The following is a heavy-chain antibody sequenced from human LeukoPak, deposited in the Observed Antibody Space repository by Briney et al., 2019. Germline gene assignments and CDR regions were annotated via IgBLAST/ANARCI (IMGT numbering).Heavy chain of an antibody. V-gene: IGHV3-48*02. CDR3: ARAKDDFCDY. CDR2: ISSRSSTI. Sequence: GGSLRLSCTASAFTFSHYSMNWVRQAPGKGLEWISYISSRSSTIYYADSVKGRFTISRDNAKNSLYLQMNSLRDEDTAVYYCARAKDDFCDYWGQGTLVTVSS. J-gene: IGHJ4*02. CDR1: AFTFSHYS. D-gene: IGHD3/OR15-3a*01.